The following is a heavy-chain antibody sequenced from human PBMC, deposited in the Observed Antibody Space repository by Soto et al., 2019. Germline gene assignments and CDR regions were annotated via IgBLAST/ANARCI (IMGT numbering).Heavy chain of an antibody. Sequence: PSETLSLTCTVSGGSISSYYWSWIRQPPGKGLEWIGYIYYSGSTNYNPSLKSRVTISVDTSKNQFSLKLSSVTAADTAVYYCARGPYCSSTSCMYYYYYMDVRGKGTTVTVSS. CDR2: IYYSGST. CDR1: GGSISSYY. J-gene: IGHJ6*03. V-gene: IGHV4-59*01. D-gene: IGHD2-2*01. CDR3: ARGPYCSSTSCMYYYYYMDV.